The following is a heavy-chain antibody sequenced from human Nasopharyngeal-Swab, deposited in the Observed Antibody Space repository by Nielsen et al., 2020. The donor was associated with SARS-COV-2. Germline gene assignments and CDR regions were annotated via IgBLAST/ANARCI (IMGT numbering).Heavy chain of an antibody. CDR3: ASPISRDSSWTTEANWFDP. V-gene: IGHV3-23*01. CDR2: ITGNGDNP. D-gene: IGHD6-13*01. J-gene: IGHJ5*02. Sequence: GESLKLSCAASGFTLSSYSMRWLRQAPGKGLEWVLTITGNGDNPYYADSVKGRFTISRYNSENTVALQMNSLRAADTALYHCASPISRDSSWTTEANWFDPWGQGTLVTVSS. CDR1: GFTLSSYS.